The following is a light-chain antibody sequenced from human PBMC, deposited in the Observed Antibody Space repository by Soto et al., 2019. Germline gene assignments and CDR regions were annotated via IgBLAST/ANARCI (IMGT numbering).Light chain of an antibody. CDR1: QSVSSSY. J-gene: IGKJ2*01. V-gene: IGKV3-20*01. Sequence: EIVLTQSPGTLSLSPGERATLSCRASQSVSSSYLAWYQQKPGQAPRLLIYGASSRATGIPDRFSGSGSGTDFTLTISRLEPEDFAVYYCQQYGSSPNTFRQGTKLEIK. CDR3: QQYGSSPNT. CDR2: GAS.